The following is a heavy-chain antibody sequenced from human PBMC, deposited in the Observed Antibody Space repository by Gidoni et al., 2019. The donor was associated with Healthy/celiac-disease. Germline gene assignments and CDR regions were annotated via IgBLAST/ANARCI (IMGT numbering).Heavy chain of an antibody. CDR3: ARGLQYYYGSGSPSYMDV. Sequence: QVQLQQWGAGLLKPSETLSLTCAVYGGSFSGYYWSWIRQPPGKGLEWIGEINHSGSTNYNPSLKSRVTISVDTSKNQFSLKLSSVTAADTAVFYCARGLQYYYGSGSPSYMDVWGKGTTVTVSS. V-gene: IGHV4-34*01. CDR1: GGSFSGYY. CDR2: INHSGST. D-gene: IGHD3-10*01. J-gene: IGHJ6*03.